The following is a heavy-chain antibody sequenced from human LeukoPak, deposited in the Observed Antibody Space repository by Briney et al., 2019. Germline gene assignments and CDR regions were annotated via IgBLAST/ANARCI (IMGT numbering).Heavy chain of an antibody. CDR2: IIPILGIA. Sequence: SVRVSCKASGGTFSSYAISWVRQAPGQGLEWMGRIIPILGIANYAQKFQGRVTITADKSTSTAYMELSSLRSEDTAVYYCARAWEGQGVDYWGQGTLVTVSS. CDR1: GGTFSSYA. J-gene: IGHJ4*02. D-gene: IGHD1-26*01. CDR3: ARAWEGQGVDY. V-gene: IGHV1-69*04.